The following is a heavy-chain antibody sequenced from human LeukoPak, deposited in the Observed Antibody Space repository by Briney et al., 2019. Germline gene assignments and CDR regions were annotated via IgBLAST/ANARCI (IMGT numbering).Heavy chain of an antibody. J-gene: IGHJ4*02. Sequence: SETLPLTCTVSGGSISPYYWSWIRQPPGKGLEWIGEINHSGSTNYNPSLKSRVTISVDTSKNQFSLKLSSVTAADTAVYCCARGRRAMNYWGQGTLVTVSS. V-gene: IGHV4-34*01. CDR1: GGSISPYY. D-gene: IGHD2-2*01. CDR2: INHSGST. CDR3: ARGRRAMNY.